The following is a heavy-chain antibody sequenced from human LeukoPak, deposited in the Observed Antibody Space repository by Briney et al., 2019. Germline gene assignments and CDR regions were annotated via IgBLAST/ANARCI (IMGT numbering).Heavy chain of an antibody. V-gene: IGHV3-7*01. J-gene: IGHJ4*02. Sequence: KTGGSLRLSCAASGFTFNSYWMSWVRQAPGKGLEWVANIKQDGSEKYYVDSVKGRFTISRDNAKNTLYLQMNSLRAEDTAVYYCARASMAAAGYYFDYWGQGTLVTVSS. CDR3: ARASMAAAGYYFDY. D-gene: IGHD6-13*01. CDR1: GFTFNSYW. CDR2: IKQDGSEK.